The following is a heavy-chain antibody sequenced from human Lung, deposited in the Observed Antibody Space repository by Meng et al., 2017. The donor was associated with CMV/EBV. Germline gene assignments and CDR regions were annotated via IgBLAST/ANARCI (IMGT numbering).Heavy chain of an antibody. D-gene: IGHD3-22*01. J-gene: IGHJ4*02. Sequence: AXVXVSXXASGYTFTSYYMHWVRQAPGQGLEWMGIINPSGGSTSYAQKFQGRVTMTRDTSTSTVYMELSSLRSEDTAVYYCARLGYYDSSPLGDYFDYWGQGTLVXVSS. CDR3: ARLGYYDSSPLGDYFDY. V-gene: IGHV1-46*01. CDR1: GYTFTSYY. CDR2: INPSGGST.